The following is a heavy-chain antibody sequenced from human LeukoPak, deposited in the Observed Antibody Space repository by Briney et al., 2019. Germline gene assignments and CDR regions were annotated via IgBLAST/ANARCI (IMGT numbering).Heavy chain of an antibody. D-gene: IGHD1-26*01. CDR1: GGSISSYY. Sequence: SETLSLTCTVSGGSISSYYWGWIRQPPGKGLEWIGTTHYSGSTSYNPSLKSRVTISIDTSKNQFSLKLSSVTAADTAVYYCARRDTGSYSRYWGQGTLVTVSS. CDR3: ARRDTGSYSRY. V-gene: IGHV4-39*01. J-gene: IGHJ4*02. CDR2: THYSGST.